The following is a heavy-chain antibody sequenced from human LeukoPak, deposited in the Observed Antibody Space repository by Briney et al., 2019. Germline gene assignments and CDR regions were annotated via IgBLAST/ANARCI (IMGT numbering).Heavy chain of an antibody. Sequence: GGSLRLSCAASGFTFSGHNMNWVRQAPGKGLEWISFVSISSGTIYYADSVKGRFRISRDNSKNTLYLDMNSLRDDDTAIYFCATRPASETYFAVFDFWGQGTLVTVSS. CDR3: ATRPASETYFAVFDF. D-gene: IGHD2/OR15-2a*01. V-gene: IGHV3-48*02. J-gene: IGHJ4*02. CDR1: GFTFSGHN. CDR2: VSISSGTI.